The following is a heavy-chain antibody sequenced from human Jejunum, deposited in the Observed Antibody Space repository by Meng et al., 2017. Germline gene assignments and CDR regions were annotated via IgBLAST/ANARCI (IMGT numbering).Heavy chain of an antibody. CDR3: ARTPLYSGSYYFDP. D-gene: IGHD1-26*01. V-gene: IGHV4-61*03. CDR1: GDSVISDNYY. CDR2: VYYSGHT. Sequence: VQLQESGPGLVSPSETLPLTCTVSGDSVISDNYYWSWIRQPPGKGLEWIGYVYYSGHTDCNPSLKSRLSISIDTSKNHFSLKLSSVTAADTAVYYCARTPLYSGSYYFDPWGQGALVTVSS. J-gene: IGHJ4*02.